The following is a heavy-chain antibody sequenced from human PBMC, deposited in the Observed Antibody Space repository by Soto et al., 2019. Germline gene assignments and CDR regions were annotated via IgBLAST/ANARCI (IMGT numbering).Heavy chain of an antibody. CDR3: ARAGSSTRDPFDY. CDR2: INPNSGGT. Sequence: ASVKVSCKASGYTFTGYYMHWARQAPGQGLEWMGWINPNSGGTNYAQKFQGRVTMTRDTSISTAYMELSRLRSDGTAVYYCARAGSSTRDPFDYWGQGTLVTVSS. V-gene: IGHV1-2*02. J-gene: IGHJ4*02. D-gene: IGHD6-6*01. CDR1: GYTFTGYY.